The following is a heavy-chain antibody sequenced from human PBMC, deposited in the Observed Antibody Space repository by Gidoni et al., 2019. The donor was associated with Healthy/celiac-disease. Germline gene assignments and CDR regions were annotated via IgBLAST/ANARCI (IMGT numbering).Heavy chain of an antibody. Sequence: QVQLVESGGGVVQPGRSLRLSCAASAFPFLSYGMPWVRQDPVKGLEWVAVRWYDGSNKYYADSVKGRFNISRDNSKNTLYLQMNSLRAEDTAVYYCARDRMLGAAPRYYYYYGMDVWGQGTTVTVSS. CDR3: ARDRMLGAAPRYYYYYGMDV. J-gene: IGHJ6*02. CDR2: RWYDGSNK. D-gene: IGHD6-13*01. V-gene: IGHV3-33*01. CDR1: AFPFLSYG.